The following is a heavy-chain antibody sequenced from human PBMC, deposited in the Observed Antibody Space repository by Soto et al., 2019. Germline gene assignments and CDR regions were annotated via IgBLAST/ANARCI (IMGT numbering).Heavy chain of an antibody. CDR3: AKRGSVGPTYHYDDFDI. Sequence: SLAVRCTVAGGSISPYCWSWIRQPTGKGLEWIGYIYYSGSTNYNPSLKSRVTISVDTSKTQFSLKLSSVTAAETAVYYCAKRGSVGPTYHYDDFDIWGQGTMLTVSS. J-gene: IGHJ3*02. D-gene: IGHD1-26*01. V-gene: IGHV4-59*13. CDR1: GGSISPYC. CDR2: IYYSGST.